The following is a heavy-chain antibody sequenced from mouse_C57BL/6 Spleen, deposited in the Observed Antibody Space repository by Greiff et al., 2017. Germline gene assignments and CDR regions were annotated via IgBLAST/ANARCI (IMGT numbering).Heavy chain of an antibody. CDR3: ARHEAALGGDYAMDY. D-gene: IGHD3-3*01. J-gene: IGHJ4*01. CDR1: GYTFTEYT. Sequence: VKLMESGAELVKPGASVKLSCKASGYTFTEYTIHWVKQRSGQGLEWIGWFYPGSGSIKYNEKFKDKATLTADKSSSTVYMELSRLTSEDSAVYFCARHEAALGGDYAMDYWGQGTSVTVSS. CDR2: FYPGSGSI. V-gene: IGHV1-62-2*01.